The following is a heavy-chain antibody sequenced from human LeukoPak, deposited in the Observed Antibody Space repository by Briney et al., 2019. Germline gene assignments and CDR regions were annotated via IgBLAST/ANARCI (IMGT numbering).Heavy chain of an antibody. D-gene: IGHD3-10*01. CDR2: IYYSGST. CDR3: ARGLLWFGEMYYFDY. CDR1: GYSISSDYY. Sequence: SETLSLTCTVSGYSISSDYYWGWIRQPPGKGLEWIGSIYYSGSTYYNPSLKSRVTISVDTSKNQFSLKLSSVTAADTAVYYCARGLLWFGEMYYFDYWGQGTLVTVSS. V-gene: IGHV4-38-2*02. J-gene: IGHJ4*02.